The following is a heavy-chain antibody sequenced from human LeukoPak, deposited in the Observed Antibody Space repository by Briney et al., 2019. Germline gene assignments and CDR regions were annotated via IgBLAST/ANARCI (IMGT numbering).Heavy chain of an antibody. Sequence: PGGSLRLSCEASGFTFSDYYMSWVRQAPGKGLEWVSYISSSSSYTKYADSVKGRFTISRDNAKNSLYLQVNSLRDEDTAVYYCARGTGTTAYFDYWGQGTLVTVSS. J-gene: IGHJ4*02. V-gene: IGHV3-11*06. CDR3: ARGTGTTAYFDY. CDR1: GFTFSDYY. CDR2: ISSSSSYT. D-gene: IGHD1-1*01.